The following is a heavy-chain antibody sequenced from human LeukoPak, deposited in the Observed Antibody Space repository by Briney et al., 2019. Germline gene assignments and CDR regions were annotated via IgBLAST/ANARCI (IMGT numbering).Heavy chain of an antibody. CDR2: ISGSGSGGST. V-gene: IGHV3-23*01. D-gene: IGHD3-9*01. J-gene: IGHJ6*03. Sequence: GGSLRLSCAASGFIFSSYGMTWVRQAPGKGLEWVSSISGSGSGGSTYYADSVKGRFTISRDNSKNTLYLQMNSLRAEDTAVYYCAKDGAVLRYFDWFPQGYYYYMDVWGKGTTVTVSS. CDR1: GFIFSSYG. CDR3: AKDGAVLRYFDWFPQGYYYYMDV.